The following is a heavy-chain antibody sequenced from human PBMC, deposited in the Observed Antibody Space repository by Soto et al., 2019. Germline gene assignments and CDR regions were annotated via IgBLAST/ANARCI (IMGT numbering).Heavy chain of an antibody. CDR2: IWYDGSNK. V-gene: IGHV3-33*01. CDR3: ARDGIGAYCSGCSCSQINWFDP. Sequence: QVQLVESGGGVVQPGRSLRLSCAASGFTFSSYGMHWVRQAPGKGLEWVAVIWYDGSNKYYADSVKGRFTISRDNSKNTLYLQMNSLRAEDTAVYYCARDGIGAYCSGCSCSQINWFDPWFQGTLVTVFS. D-gene: IGHD2-15*01. CDR1: GFTFSSYG. J-gene: IGHJ5*02.